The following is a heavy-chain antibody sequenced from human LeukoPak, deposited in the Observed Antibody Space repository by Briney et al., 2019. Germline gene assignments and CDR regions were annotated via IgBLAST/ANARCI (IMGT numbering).Heavy chain of an antibody. Sequence: GGSLRLSCAASGFTFSSYAMSWVRQAPGKGLGWVSAISGSGGSTYYADSVKGRFTISRDNSKNTLYLQMNSLRAEDTAVYYCAKDGAGSQPTNWFDPWGQGTLVTVSS. J-gene: IGHJ5*02. CDR1: GFTFSSYA. CDR3: AKDGAGSQPTNWFDP. D-gene: IGHD1-26*01. CDR2: ISGSGGST. V-gene: IGHV3-23*01.